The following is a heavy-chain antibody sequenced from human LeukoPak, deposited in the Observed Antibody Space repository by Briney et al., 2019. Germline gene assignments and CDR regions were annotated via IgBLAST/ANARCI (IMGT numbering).Heavy chain of an antibody. CDR1: GGSISSYY. CDR2: IYTSGST. CDR3: ARDHCSSTSCFLPGGWFDP. D-gene: IGHD2-2*01. V-gene: IGHV4-4*07. Sequence: SETLSLTCTVSGGSISSYYWSWIRQPAGKGLEWIGRIYTSGSTNYNPSLKSRVTMSVDTSKNQFSLKLSSLTAADTAVYYCARDHCSSTSCFLPGGWFDPWGQGTLVTVSS. J-gene: IGHJ5*02.